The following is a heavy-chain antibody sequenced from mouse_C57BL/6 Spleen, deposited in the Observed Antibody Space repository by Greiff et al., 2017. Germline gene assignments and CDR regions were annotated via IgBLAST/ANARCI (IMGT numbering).Heavy chain of an antibody. D-gene: IGHD2-5*01. J-gene: IGHJ2*01. CDR1: GYSITSGYY. CDR3: SSYSNYGDY. Sequence: EVQLVESGPGLVKPCQSLSLTCSVTGYSITSGYYWNWIRQFPGNKLEWMGYISYDGSNNYNPSLKNRISITRDTSKNQFFLKLNSVTAEDTATYYCSSYSNYGDYWGQGTTLTVS. V-gene: IGHV3-6*01. CDR2: ISYDGSN.